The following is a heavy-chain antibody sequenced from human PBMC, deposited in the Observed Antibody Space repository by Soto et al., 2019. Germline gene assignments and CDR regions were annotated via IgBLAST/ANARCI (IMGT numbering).Heavy chain of an antibody. CDR3: ARDRSYGGADP. J-gene: IGHJ5*01. Sequence: SETLSLTCTVSGASIGSYYWSWIRQPPGKALEWIGYIYDSGSTTYNPSLKSRVTMSVDTSKNQFSLKLRFVTAADTAVYYCARDRSYGGADPWGQGTLVTVSS. V-gene: IGHV4-59*01. CDR2: IYDSGST. D-gene: IGHD5-18*01. CDR1: GASIGSYY.